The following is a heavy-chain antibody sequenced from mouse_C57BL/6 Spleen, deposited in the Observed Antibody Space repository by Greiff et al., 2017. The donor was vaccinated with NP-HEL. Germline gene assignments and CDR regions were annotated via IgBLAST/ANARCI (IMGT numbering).Heavy chain of an antibody. CDR2: ISSGSSTI. D-gene: IGHD2-4*01. CDR3: ARLGDYERYFDV. Sequence: EVQVVESGGGLVKPGGSLKLSCAASGFTFSDYGMHWVRQAPEKGLGWVAYISSGSSTIYYADTVKGRFTISRDNAKNTLFLQMTSLRSEDTAMYYCARLGDYERYFDVWGTGTTVTVSS. CDR1: GFTFSDYG. J-gene: IGHJ1*03. V-gene: IGHV5-17*01.